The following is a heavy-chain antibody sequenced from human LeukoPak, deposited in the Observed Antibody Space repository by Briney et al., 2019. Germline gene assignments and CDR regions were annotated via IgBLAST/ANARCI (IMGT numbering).Heavy chain of an antibody. Sequence: GGSLRLSCEASGFTFSTYGMHWVRQAPGKGLEGVSSITANGDATYYADSVKGRFTISRDNSKNTLYLQMSSLRAEDTAVYYCATFGVIVRNDYFDYWGQGALVAVSS. CDR3: ATFGVIVRNDYFDY. V-gene: IGHV3-23*01. D-gene: IGHD3-3*01. CDR2: ITANGDAT. J-gene: IGHJ4*02. CDR1: GFTFSTYG.